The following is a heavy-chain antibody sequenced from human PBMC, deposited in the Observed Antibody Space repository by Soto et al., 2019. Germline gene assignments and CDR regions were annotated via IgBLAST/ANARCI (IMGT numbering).Heavy chain of an antibody. CDR1: GDTFSSYA. Sequence: ASVKVSCKASGDTFSSYAISWVRQAPGQGLEWMGGIIPIFGTANYAQKFQGRVTITADESTSTAYMELSSLRSEDTAVYYCARQGGLRYCSSTSCYTQGSDYYYYMDVWGKGTTVTVSS. D-gene: IGHD2-2*02. CDR3: ARQGGLRYCSSTSCYTQGSDYYYYMDV. CDR2: IIPIFGTA. J-gene: IGHJ6*03. V-gene: IGHV1-69*13.